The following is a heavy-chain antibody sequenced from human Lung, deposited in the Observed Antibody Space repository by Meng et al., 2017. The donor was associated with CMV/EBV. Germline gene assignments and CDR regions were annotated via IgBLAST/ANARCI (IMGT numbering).Heavy chain of an antibody. V-gene: IGHV1-69*05. CDR3: ARDRTGDCSSTSCYNYYYYYGMDV. Sequence: SXXVSXKASGGTFSSYAISWVRQAPGQGLEWMGGIIPIFGIANYAQKFQGRVTITTDESTSTAYMEVSSLRSEDTAVYYCARDRTGDCSSTSCYNYYYYYGMDVXGQGXTVTVSS. CDR2: IIPIFGIA. D-gene: IGHD2-2*02. CDR1: GGTFSSYA. J-gene: IGHJ6*02.